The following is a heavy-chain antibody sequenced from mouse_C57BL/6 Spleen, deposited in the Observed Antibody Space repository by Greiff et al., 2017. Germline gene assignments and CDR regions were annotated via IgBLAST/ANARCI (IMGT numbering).Heavy chain of an antibody. V-gene: IGHV1-85*01. CDR1: GYTFTSYD. J-gene: IGHJ3*01. Sequence: QVQLKESGPELVKPGASVKLSCKASGYTFTSYDINWVKQRPGQGLEWIGWIFPRDGSTKYNEKFKGKATLTVDTSSSTAYMELHSLTAEDSAVYFCARSRPAWFAYWGQGTLVTVSA. CDR2: IFPRDGST. CDR3: ARSRPAWFAY.